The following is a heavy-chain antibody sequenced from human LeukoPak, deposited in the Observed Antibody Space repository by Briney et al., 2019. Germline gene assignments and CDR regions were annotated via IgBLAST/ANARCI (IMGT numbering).Heavy chain of an antibody. V-gene: IGHV3-23*01. CDR1: GFTFSSYA. J-gene: IGHJ4*02. CDR2: ISGSGGST. Sequence: GGSLRLSCAASGFTFSSYAMSWVRQAPGKGLEWVSAISGSGGSTYYADSAKGRFTISRDNSKNTLYLQMNNLRAEDTDVYYCAKWLWFGELSPDFDYWGQGTLVSISS. D-gene: IGHD3-10*01. CDR3: AKWLWFGELSPDFDY.